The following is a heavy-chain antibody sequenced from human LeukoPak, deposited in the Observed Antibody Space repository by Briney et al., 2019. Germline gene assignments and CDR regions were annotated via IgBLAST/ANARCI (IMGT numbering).Heavy chain of an antibody. V-gene: IGHV3-66*01. J-gene: IGHJ4*02. CDR2: IYSGGST. Sequence: GGSLRLSCAASGFTVSSNYMSWVRQAPGKGLEWVSVIYSGGSTYYADSVKGRFTISRDNAKNSLYLQMNSLRAEDTAVYYCARDSPMGGFDYWGQGTLVTVSS. D-gene: IGHD2-8*01. CDR1: GFTVSSNY. CDR3: ARDSPMGGFDY.